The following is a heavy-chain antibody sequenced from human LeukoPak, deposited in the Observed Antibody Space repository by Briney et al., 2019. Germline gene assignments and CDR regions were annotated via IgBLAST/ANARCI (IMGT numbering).Heavy chain of an antibody. J-gene: IGHJ4*02. CDR3: AAYMTFGGVIVPS. D-gene: IGHD3-16*02. Sequence: SQTLSLTCAVSGGSISSGGYSWSWIRQPPGKGLEWIGYIYYSGSTYYNPSLKSRVTISVDTSKNQFSLKLSSVTAADTAVYYCAAYMTFGGVIVPSWGQGTLVTVSS. V-gene: IGHV4-30-4*07. CDR2: IYYSGST. CDR1: GGSISSGGYS.